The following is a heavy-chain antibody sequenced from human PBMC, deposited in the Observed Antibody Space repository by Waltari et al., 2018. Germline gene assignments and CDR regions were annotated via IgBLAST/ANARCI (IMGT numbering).Heavy chain of an antibody. CDR1: GFSLSTSGVG. CDR2: IYWNDDK. V-gene: IGHV2-5*01. J-gene: IGHJ4*02. CDR3: VHRTIFGVVTTFDY. Sequence: QITLTESGPTLVKPTQTLTLTCTFSGFSLSTSGVGVGWIRQPPRKALEWLALIYWNDDKRYSPSLKSRLTITKDTSKNQVVLTMTNMDPVDTATYYCVHRTIFGVVTTFDYWGQGTLVTVSS. D-gene: IGHD3-3*01.